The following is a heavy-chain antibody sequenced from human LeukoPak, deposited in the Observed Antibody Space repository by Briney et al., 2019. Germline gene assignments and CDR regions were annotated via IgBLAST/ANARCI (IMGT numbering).Heavy chain of an antibody. CDR1: GYSISSGYY. CDR3: ARVVNYRGDDY. CDR2: IYHSGST. Sequence: SETLSLTCAVSGYSISSGYYWGWIRQPPGKGLEWIGSIYHSGSTNYNPSLKSRVTISVDTSKNQFSLKLSSVTAADTAVYYCARVVNYRGDDYWGQGTLVTVSS. J-gene: IGHJ4*02. V-gene: IGHV4-38-2*01. D-gene: IGHD1-7*01.